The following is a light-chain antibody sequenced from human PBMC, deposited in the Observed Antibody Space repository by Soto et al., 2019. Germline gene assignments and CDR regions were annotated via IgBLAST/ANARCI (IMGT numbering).Light chain of an antibody. CDR1: QSVSSSY. Sequence: EILLTQPPATLSLSPGERATLSSRPSQSVSSSYLAGYQQNPGQAPRLLIYYASNRATGIPARFSGSGSGTDFTLTISSIEHEDFAVYYCQQHTNSPLTFGGGTKVDIK. CDR3: QQHTNSPLT. CDR2: YAS. V-gene: IGKV3D-20*02. J-gene: IGKJ4*01.